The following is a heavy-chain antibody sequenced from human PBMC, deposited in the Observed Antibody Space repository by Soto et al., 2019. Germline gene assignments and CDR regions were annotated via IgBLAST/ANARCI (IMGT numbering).Heavy chain of an antibody. D-gene: IGHD3-10*01. CDR3: ARDRRDGWAETYGMVV. Sequence: SETLSLTCTVSGGSIRGSDDYWAWIRQSPGKGLKNIGSVFYTGSAYYKPSLKSRVTIVADTSTNRFFLNLKSVTATDTAVYYCARDRRDGWAETYGMVVWGQGTTVS. V-gene: IGHV4-39*02. CDR1: GGSIRGSDDY. CDR2: VFYTGSA. J-gene: IGHJ6*02.